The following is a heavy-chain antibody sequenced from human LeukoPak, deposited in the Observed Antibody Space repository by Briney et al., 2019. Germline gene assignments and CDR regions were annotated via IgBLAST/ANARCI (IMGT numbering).Heavy chain of an antibody. CDR1: GYTFTSYY. CDR2: INPSGGST. Sequence: ASVKVSCKASGYTFTSYYMHWVRQAPGQGLEWMGIINPSGGSTSYAQKFQGRVTMTRDTSISTAYMELSRLRSDDTAVYYCARDPPYYYGSGSYSTRGDYWGQGTLVTVSS. D-gene: IGHD3-10*01. CDR3: ARDPPYYYGSGSYSTRGDY. J-gene: IGHJ4*02. V-gene: IGHV1-46*01.